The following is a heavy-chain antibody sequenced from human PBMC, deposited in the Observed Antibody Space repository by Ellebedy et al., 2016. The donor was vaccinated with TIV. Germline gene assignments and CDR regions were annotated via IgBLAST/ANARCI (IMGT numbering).Heavy chain of an antibody. CDR1: GGSISSSSYY. J-gene: IGHJ4*02. V-gene: IGHV4-61*05. CDR3: ARHSRVYASWHFDY. D-gene: IGHD2-2*01. Sequence: SETLSLTCTVSGGSISSSSYYWGWIRQPPGKGLEWIGYIYYSGSTNYNPSLKSRVTISVDTSKNQFSLELSSVTAADTAVYYCARHSRVYASWHFDYWGQGTLVTVSS. CDR2: IYYSGST.